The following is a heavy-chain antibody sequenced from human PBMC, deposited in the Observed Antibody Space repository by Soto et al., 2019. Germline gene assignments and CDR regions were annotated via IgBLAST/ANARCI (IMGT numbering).Heavy chain of an antibody. D-gene: IGHD3-16*01. V-gene: IGHV1-46*03. CDR3: ARFDMGGDGALDV. CDR2: INPSGGGP. J-gene: IGHJ3*01. Sequence: QVQLMQSGAEGKQPGASVKVSCKASGYTFTNYYMHWVRQVPGQGLEWMGIINPSGGGPAHAQNFRGIMITISDTSTTPIYMVMNSLRSEDTAVYFCARFDMGGDGALDVWGQGTMGTVSS. CDR1: GYTFTNYY.